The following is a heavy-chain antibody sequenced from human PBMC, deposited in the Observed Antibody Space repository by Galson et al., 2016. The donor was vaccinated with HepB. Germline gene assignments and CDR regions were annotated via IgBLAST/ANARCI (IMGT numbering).Heavy chain of an antibody. CDR3: ARHGTVDTGDY. J-gene: IGHJ4*02. D-gene: IGHD5-18*01. Sequence: SLRLSCAASGFTFTNYWMTWVRQAPGKGLEWVANIKPDGTTKNYVGSVRGRFTIARDNAKNSLYLQMNSLRPEDTATYYCARHGTVDTGDYWGQGTLVTVSS. CDR2: IKPDGTTK. V-gene: IGHV3-7*01. CDR1: GFTFTNYW.